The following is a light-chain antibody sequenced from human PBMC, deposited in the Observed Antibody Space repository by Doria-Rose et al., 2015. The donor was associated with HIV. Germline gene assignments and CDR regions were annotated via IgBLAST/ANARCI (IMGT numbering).Light chain of an antibody. Sequence: QAVVAQEPSSSVSIGGTVTLTCGLTSGPVTGAYYPSWHQQTPGQAPRTLIYNTYSRSAWVSDRFSSSILGNKAALTISGAQADDESDYYCVLYMGSGIWMFGGGTKLTVL. V-gene: IGLV8-61*01. J-gene: IGLJ3*02. CDR2: NTY. CDR1: SGPVTGAYY. CDR3: VLYMGSGIWM.